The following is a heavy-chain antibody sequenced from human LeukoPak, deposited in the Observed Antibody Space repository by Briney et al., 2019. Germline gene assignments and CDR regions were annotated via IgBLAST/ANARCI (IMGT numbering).Heavy chain of an antibody. D-gene: IGHD6-19*01. CDR2: IWYDGSNK. CDR1: GFTFSSYG. J-gene: IGHJ5*02. Sequence: PGGSLRLSCAASGFTFSSYGMHWVRQAPGKGLEWVAVIWYDGSNKYYADSVKGRFTISRDNSKNTLYLQMNSLRAEDTAVYYCARCTIGDGSGWCTWFAPWGQGTLVTVSS. V-gene: IGHV3-33*01. CDR3: ARCTIGDGSGWCTWFAP.